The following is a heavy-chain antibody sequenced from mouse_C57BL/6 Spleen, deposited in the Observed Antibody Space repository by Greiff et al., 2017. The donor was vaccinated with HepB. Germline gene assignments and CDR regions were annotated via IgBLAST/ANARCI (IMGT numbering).Heavy chain of an antibody. CDR1: GYTFTSYW. Sequence: VQLQQPGAELVRPGTSVKLSCKASGYTFTSYWMHWVKQRPGQGLEWIGVIDPSDSYTNYNQKFKGKATLTVDTSSSTAYMQLSSLTSEDSAVYYCARVDDDYLDYWGQGTTLTVSS. J-gene: IGHJ2*01. V-gene: IGHV1-59*01. CDR3: ARVDDDYLDY. CDR2: IDPSDSYT. D-gene: IGHD2-3*01.